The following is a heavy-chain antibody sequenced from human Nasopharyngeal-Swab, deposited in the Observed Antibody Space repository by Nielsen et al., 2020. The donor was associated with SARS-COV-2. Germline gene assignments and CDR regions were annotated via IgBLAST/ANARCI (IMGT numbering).Heavy chain of an antibody. J-gene: IGHJ4*02. D-gene: IGHD3-22*01. CDR2: INHSGST. V-gene: IGHV4-34*01. CDR3: ARGSLVVVTIAPFDY. Sequence: WIRQPPGKGLEWIGEINHSGSTKYNPALKRRGTRSVDTSKNQFSLKLSSVTAADTAVYYCARGSLVVVTIAPFDYWGQGTLVTVSS.